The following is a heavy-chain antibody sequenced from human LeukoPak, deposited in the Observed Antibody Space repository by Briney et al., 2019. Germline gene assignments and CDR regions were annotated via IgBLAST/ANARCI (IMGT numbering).Heavy chain of an antibody. D-gene: IGHD3-16*01. CDR3: VRIPPRRGLGKGGTFDI. J-gene: IGHJ3*02. CDR1: GGSISNVY. Sequence: PSETLSLTCTVSGGSISNVYWSWIRQPPGKGLEWIGYIYSTGATYYNPCLASRVTISVDTSKNQFSLSLISVTAADTAVYYCVRIPPRRGLGKGGTFDIWGQGTTVSVSS. CDR2: IYSTGAT. V-gene: IGHV4-59*01.